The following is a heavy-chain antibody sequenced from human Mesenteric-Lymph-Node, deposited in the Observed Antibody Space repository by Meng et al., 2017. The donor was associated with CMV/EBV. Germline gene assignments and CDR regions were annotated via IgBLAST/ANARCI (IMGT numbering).Heavy chain of an antibody. CDR1: GFTVSSHY. V-gene: IGHV3-49*04. CDR3: SRERQVYFYDSSGYYHPPGY. Sequence: GESLKISCAASGFTVSSHYMSWVRQAPGKGLEWVGFIRSNSYGGTAEYAASVKGRFTISRDDSKSIAYPQMNSLKSEDTAVYYCSRERQVYFYDSSGYYHPPGYWGQGTLVTVSS. D-gene: IGHD3-22*01. J-gene: IGHJ4*02. CDR2: IRSNSYGGTA.